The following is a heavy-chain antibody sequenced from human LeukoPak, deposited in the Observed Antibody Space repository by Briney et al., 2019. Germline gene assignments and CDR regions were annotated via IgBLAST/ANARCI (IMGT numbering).Heavy chain of an antibody. CDR1: GFTFIDYY. D-gene: IGHD3-10*01. CDR2: ISSSGSTI. V-gene: IGHV3-11*04. Sequence: GSLRLSCAASGFTFIDYYMSWIRQAPGKGLEWVSYISSSGSTIYYADSVKGRFTISRDNAKNTLDLQMNSLRAEDTAVYYCARDQQNYGSGSYSADYYYGMDVWGQGTTVTVSS. CDR3: ARDQQNYGSGSYSADYYYGMDV. J-gene: IGHJ6*02.